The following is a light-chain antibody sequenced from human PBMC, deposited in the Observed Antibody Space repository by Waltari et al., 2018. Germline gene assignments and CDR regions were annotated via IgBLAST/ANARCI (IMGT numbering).Light chain of an antibody. Sequence: QSALTQPRSASGSPGQSVTISCTGTSSDVGGYNYVSGYQQHPGKAPKLMIYEVSKRPSGVPDLFSGSKSGNTASLTVSGLQAEDEADYYCSSYAGSNNHVVFGGGTKLTVL. CDR2: EVS. V-gene: IGLV2-8*01. CDR1: SSDVGGYNY. CDR3: SSYAGSNNHVV. J-gene: IGLJ2*01.